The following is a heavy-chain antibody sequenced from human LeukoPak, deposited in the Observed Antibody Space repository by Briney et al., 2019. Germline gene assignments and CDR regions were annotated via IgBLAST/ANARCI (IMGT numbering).Heavy chain of an antibody. CDR2: INAGNGNT. D-gene: IGHD6-19*01. Sequence: ASVKVSCKASGYTFTSYAMHWVRQAPGQRLEWMGWINAGNGNTKYSQKFQGRVTITGDTSASTAYMELSSLRSEDTAVYYCARGTGYSSGWSAFDYWGQGTLVTVSS. CDR3: ARGTGYSSGWSAFDY. J-gene: IGHJ4*02. CDR1: GYTFTSYA. V-gene: IGHV1-3*01.